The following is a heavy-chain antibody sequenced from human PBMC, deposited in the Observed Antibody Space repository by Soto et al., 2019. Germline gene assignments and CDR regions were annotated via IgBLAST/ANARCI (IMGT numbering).Heavy chain of an antibody. J-gene: IGHJ6*02. D-gene: IGHD2-2*01. CDR3: ARENVVVPAASYYYGMDV. V-gene: IGHV3-33*01. CDR1: GFTFSSYG. Sequence: GGSLRLSCAASGFTFSSYGMHWVRQAPGKGLEWVAVIWYDGSNKYYADSVKGRFTISRDNSKNTLYLQMNSLRAEDTAVYYCARENVVVPAASYYYGMDVWGQGTTVTVSS. CDR2: IWYDGSNK.